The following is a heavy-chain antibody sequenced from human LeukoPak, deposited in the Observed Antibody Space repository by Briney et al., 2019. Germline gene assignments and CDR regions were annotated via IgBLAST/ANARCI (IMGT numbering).Heavy chain of an antibody. Sequence: SETLSLTCSVSGGSTYRYYWSWIRQSGGKGLEWIGRNYYSGSTVYNLSLNSRLTMSIDTSKNQFSLTLESVTATDTAVYYCARVKASSTSLTFDQWGQGALVTVSS. CDR1: GGSTYRYY. J-gene: IGHJ4*02. CDR3: ARVKASSTSLTFDQ. CDR2: NYYSGST. V-gene: IGHV4-4*07. D-gene: IGHD2-2*01.